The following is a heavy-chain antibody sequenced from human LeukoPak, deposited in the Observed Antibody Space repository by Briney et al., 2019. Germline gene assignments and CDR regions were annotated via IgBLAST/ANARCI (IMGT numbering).Heavy chain of an antibody. CDR2: LYGTVSP. V-gene: IGHV4-4*09. Sequence: SETLSLTCTVSGDSISGYYWGWIRHPPGKGLEWIGHLYGTVSPDYNPSLKSRATITTDTSRNQFSLKLSSVTAADTAVYYCAGHSSSWFYWFDPWGQGTLVTVSS. CDR3: AGHSSSWFYWFDP. D-gene: IGHD6-13*01. J-gene: IGHJ5*02. CDR1: GDSISGYY.